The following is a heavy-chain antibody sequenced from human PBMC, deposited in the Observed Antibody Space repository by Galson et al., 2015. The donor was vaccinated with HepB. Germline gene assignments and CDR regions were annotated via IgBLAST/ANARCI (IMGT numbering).Heavy chain of an antibody. Sequence: GAEVKKPGESLKISCEGSGFSFASHWIGWVRQVPGKGLEWLGVIYPGDSDTRYSPSFQGQVTISADNAITTAYLQWSSLKASDTATYYCAAQKGKYCSPWYYFESWGQGTLVTVSS. CDR1: GFSFASHW. J-gene: IGHJ4*02. D-gene: IGHD6-19*01. CDR2: IYPGDSDT. V-gene: IGHV5-51*01. CDR3: AAQKGKYCSPWYYFES.